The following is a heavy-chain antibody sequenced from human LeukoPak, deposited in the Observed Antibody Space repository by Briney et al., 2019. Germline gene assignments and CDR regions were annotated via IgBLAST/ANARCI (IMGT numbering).Heavy chain of an antibody. CDR2: MNPNSGNT. Sequence: ASVKVSCKASGYTFTNYAMNWVRQAPGQGLEWMGWMNPNSGNTGYAQKFQGRVTITRNTSISTAYMELSSLRSEDTAVYYCARGFAGATWVYWGQGTLVTVSS. J-gene: IGHJ4*02. V-gene: IGHV1-8*03. CDR3: ARGFAGATWVY. CDR1: GYTFTNYA. D-gene: IGHD1-26*01.